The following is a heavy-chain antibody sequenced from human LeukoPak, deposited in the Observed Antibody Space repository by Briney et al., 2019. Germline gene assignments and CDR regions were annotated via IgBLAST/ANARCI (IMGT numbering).Heavy chain of an antibody. Sequence: SETLSLTCTVSGGSISSYYWSWIRQPAGKGLEWIGRIYTSGSTNYNPSLKSRVTMSVDTSKNQFSLKLSSVTAADTAVYYCATIAVAGTGDWFDPWGQGTLVTVSS. CDR3: ATIAVAGTGDWFDP. D-gene: IGHD6-19*01. CDR2: IYTSGST. CDR1: GGSISSYY. V-gene: IGHV4-4*07. J-gene: IGHJ5*02.